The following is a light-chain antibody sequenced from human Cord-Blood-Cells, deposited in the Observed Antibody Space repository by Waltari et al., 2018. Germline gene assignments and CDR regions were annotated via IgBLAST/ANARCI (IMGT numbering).Light chain of an antibody. V-gene: IGKV3-20*01. CDR3: QQYGSSPYT. CDR1: QSVSSSY. J-gene: IGKJ2*01. Sequence: MVLTQSPCSLSLSPGETAPLSCRASQSVSSSYLAWYQQKPGQAPRLLIYGASSRATGIPDRFSGSGSGTDFTLTISRLEPEDFAVYYCQQYGSSPYTFGQGTKLEIK. CDR2: GAS.